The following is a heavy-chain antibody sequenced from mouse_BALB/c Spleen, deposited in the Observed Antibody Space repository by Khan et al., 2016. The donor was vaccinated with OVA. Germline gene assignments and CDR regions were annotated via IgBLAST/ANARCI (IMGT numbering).Heavy chain of an antibody. CDR2: IRSGSSTI. CDR1: GFTFSSFG. V-gene: IGHV5-17*02. D-gene: IGHD2-14*01. Sequence: EVQLVESGGGLVQPGGSRKLSCAASGFTFSSFGMHWVRQAPEKGLEWVAYIRSGSSTIYYSDTVKGRFTISRDNPKNNLFLQMTSLRSEDTAMEYCARSRYDRWYFEVWGEGTTVTVSS. J-gene: IGHJ1*01. CDR3: ARSRYDRWYFEV.